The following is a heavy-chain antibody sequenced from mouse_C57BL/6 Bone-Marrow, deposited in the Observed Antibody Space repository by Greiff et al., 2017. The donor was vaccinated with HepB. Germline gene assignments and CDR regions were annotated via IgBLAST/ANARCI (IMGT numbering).Heavy chain of an antibody. J-gene: IGHJ4*01. CDR3: ARRLRSYYAMDY. CDR2: ISSGGSYT. Sequence: EVNLVESGGDLVKPGGSLKLSCAASGFTFSSYGMSWVRQTPDKRLEWVATISSGGSYTYYPDSVKGRFTISRDNAKNTLYLQMSSLKSEDTAMYYCARRLRSYYAMDYWGQGTSVTVSS. D-gene: IGHD2-12*01. V-gene: IGHV5-6*02. CDR1: GFTFSSYG.